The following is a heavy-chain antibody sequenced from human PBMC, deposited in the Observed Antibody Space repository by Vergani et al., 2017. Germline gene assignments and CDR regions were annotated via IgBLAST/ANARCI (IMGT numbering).Heavy chain of an antibody. J-gene: IGHJ4*02. CDR3: ARDSPHHSGIQLWFSG. D-gene: IGHD5-18*01. V-gene: IGHV1-69*08. CDR1: GGTFSSYT. Sequence: QVQLVQSGAEVKKPGSSVKVSCKASGGTFSSYTISWVRQAPGQGLEWMGRIIHILGIANYAQKFQGRVTITADESTSTAYMELSSLRSEEPAVDYCARDSPHHSGIQLWFSGWGQGTLVTVSS. CDR2: IIHILGIA.